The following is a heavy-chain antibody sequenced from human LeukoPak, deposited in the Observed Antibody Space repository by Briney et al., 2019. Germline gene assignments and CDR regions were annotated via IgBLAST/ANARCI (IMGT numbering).Heavy chain of an antibody. J-gene: IGHJ4*02. Sequence: ASVKVSCKASGYTFTSYYMHWVRQAPGQGLEWMGIINPSGGSTNSPQKFQGRVTMTRDTSTSTVYMELSSLKSEDTAVYYCARDRERGYSYAYGGDYWSQGTLVTVSS. CDR2: INPSGGST. CDR3: ARDRERGYSYAYGGDY. CDR1: GYTFTSYY. D-gene: IGHD5-18*01. V-gene: IGHV1-46*01.